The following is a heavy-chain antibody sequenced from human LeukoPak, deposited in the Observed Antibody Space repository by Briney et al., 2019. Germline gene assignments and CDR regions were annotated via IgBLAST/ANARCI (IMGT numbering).Heavy chain of an antibody. V-gene: IGHV3-53*01. CDR1: GFTVTSNY. D-gene: IGHD6-6*01. Sequence: GGSLRLSCAASGFTVTSNYMSWVRQAPGKGPEWVSVIYSGGSTYYSDSVKGRFTISRDTSKNTLYLQMNSLRAEDTAVYYCARSYSSSSGGFYYFDYWGQGTLVTVSS. CDR3: ARSYSSSSGGFYYFDY. CDR2: IYSGGST. J-gene: IGHJ4*02.